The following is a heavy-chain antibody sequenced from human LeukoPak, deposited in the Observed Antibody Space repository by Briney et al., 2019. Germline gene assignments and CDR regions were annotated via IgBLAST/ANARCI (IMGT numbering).Heavy chain of an antibody. V-gene: IGHV3-53*01. Sequence: GGSLRLSCAASGFTVSSNYMSWVRQAPGKGLEWVSLIYSGGSTYYADSVKGRFTISRDNSKNTLYLQMNTLRAEDTAVYYCARFAKPWFHIAAAGTGWFDLWGQGALVTVSS. D-gene: IGHD6-13*01. CDR1: GFTVSSNY. J-gene: IGHJ5*02. CDR3: ARFAKPWFHIAAAGTGWFDL. CDR2: IYSGGST.